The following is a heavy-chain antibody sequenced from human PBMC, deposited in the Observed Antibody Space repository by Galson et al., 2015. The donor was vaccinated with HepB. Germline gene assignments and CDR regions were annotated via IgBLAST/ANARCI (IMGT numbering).Heavy chain of an antibody. D-gene: IGHD5-24*01. CDR3: ARDPLARRDDAPDAFDI. V-gene: IGHV3-11*06. CDR2: ISSSSSYT. Sequence: SLRLSCAASGFTFSDYYMSWIRQAPGKGLEWVSYISSSSSYTNYADSVKGRFTISRDNAKNSLYLQMNSLRAEDTAVYYCARDPLARRDDAPDAFDIWGQGTMVTVSS. CDR1: GFTFSDYY. J-gene: IGHJ3*02.